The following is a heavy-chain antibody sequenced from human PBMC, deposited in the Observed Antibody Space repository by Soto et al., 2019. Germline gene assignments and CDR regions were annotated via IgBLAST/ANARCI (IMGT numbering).Heavy chain of an antibody. CDR1: GFTFGGSY. V-gene: IGHV3-11*06. CDR2: ISPGSRYP. Sequence: GGSLRLSCAGPGFTFGGSYMSWIRQAPGKGLEWLSYISPGSRYPAYADSVKGRFTISRDNAKRSLYLQMMSLTAEDTAIYYCVRGGGGGLFDPWGQGTMVTVSS. J-gene: IGHJ5*02. D-gene: IGHD2-15*01. CDR3: VRGGGGGLFDP.